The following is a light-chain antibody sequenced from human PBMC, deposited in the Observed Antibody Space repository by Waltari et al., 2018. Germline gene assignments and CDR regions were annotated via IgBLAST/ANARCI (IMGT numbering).Light chain of an antibody. CDR1: SRDVGSYNL. CDR2: EGS. J-gene: IGLJ3*02. V-gene: IGLV2-23*01. CDR3: CSYAGSRRV. Sequence: QSALTQPAPVSGSPGPSITISCTRTSRDVGSYNLVSWYQQHPGKAPKLMIYEGSKRPSGVSNRFSGSKSGNTASLTISGLQAEDEADYYCCSYAGSRRVFGGGTKLTVL.